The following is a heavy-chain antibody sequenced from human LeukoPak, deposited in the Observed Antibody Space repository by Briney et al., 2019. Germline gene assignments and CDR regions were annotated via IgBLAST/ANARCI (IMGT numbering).Heavy chain of an antibody. CDR1: GFTFSHYW. V-gene: IGHV3-74*01. J-gene: IGHJ4*02. CDR2: IEGDGGRT. Sequence: GGSLRLSCAASGFTFSHYWMHWVRQAPGKGLVWVSRIEGDGGRTDYADSRKGRFTISRDNAKNTLYLEMNSLRAEDTAVYYCARVGHCSSTACFIDYWGEGTLVTVSS. D-gene: IGHD2-2*01. CDR3: ARVGHCSSTACFIDY.